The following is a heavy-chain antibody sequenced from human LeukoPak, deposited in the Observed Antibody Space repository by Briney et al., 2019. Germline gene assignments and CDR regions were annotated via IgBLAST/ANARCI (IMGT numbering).Heavy chain of an antibody. Sequence: SETLSLTCTVSGYSISSAYYWAWIRQSPGKGLEWVGCVYHGGTTYYSPSLKSRVTIALDRSENQFSLRLASVSDADTAVYFCARDVSGYGAFDLWGQGTTVTVSS. D-gene: IGHD5-12*01. V-gene: IGHV4-38-2*02. J-gene: IGHJ3*01. CDR3: ARDVSGYGAFDL. CDR1: GYSISSAYY. CDR2: VYHGGTT.